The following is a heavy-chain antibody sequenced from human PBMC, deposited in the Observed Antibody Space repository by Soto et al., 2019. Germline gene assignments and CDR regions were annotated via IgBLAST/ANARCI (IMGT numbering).Heavy chain of an antibody. J-gene: IGHJ4*02. D-gene: IGHD3-10*01. CDR3: ARVGTDYGSGSPFYSDY. V-gene: IGHV3-21*06. CDR1: GFSFRSYY. CDR2: ISPSSSFL. Sequence: PDGSLRLSCAASGFSFRSYYRNWVRQAPGRGLEWVSSISPSSSFLSYADSVKGRFTISRDNAKSSVHLQMNSLRAEDTAVYFCARVGTDYGSGSPFYSDYWGQGTMVTVSS.